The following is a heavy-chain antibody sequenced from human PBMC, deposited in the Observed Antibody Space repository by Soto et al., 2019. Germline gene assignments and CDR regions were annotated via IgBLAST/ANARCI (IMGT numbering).Heavy chain of an antibody. Sequence: EVQLVESGGGLVQPGGSLRLSCAVSGFTFSSHAMKWVRQAPGKGLEWVAYIHSIRSIIYYADPVKGRFTISRDNAKNSLYLQMDSLRDEDTVVYYCARYARNADYDYWGQGTLVTVSS. J-gene: IGHJ4*02. V-gene: IGHV3-48*02. CDR3: ARYARNADYDY. D-gene: IGHD3-16*01. CDR2: IHSIRSII. CDR1: GFTFSSHA.